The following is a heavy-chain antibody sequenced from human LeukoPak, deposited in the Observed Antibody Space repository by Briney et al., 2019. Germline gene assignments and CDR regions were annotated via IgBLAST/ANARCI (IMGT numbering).Heavy chain of an antibody. D-gene: IGHD5-18*01. J-gene: IGHJ6*02. CDR2: INHSGST. CDR1: GGSFSGYY. CDR3: ARGRPYGYGLRYYGMDV. Sequence: SETLSLTCAVYGGSFSGYYWSWIRQSPGKGLEWIGEINHSGSTNYNPSLKSRVTISVDTSKNQFSLKLSSVTAADTAVYYCARGRPYGYGLRYYGMDVWGQGTTVTVSS. V-gene: IGHV4-34*01.